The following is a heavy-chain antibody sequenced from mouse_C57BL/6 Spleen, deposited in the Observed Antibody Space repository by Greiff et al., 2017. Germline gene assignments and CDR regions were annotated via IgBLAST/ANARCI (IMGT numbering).Heavy chain of an antibody. J-gene: IGHJ4*01. CDR2: IYPGDGDT. CDR1: GYAFSSSR. Sequence: QVQLQQSGPELVKPGASVKIPCKASGYAFSSSRMNWVKQRHGKGLEWIGRIYPGDGDTNYNGKFKGKATLTADNSSSTAYMQLSSLTSEDSEVYICARGDVYYAMDYWGQGTSVTVSS. V-gene: IGHV1-82*01. CDR3: ARGDVYYAMDY.